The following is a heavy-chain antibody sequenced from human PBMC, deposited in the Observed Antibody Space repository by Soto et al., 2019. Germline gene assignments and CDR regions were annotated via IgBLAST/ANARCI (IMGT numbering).Heavy chain of an antibody. J-gene: IGHJ4*01. V-gene: IGHV4-34*01. CDR3: ARGGAYCSSPSCRPFWSGYYLNYSDY. CDR1: GGSLSGYY. CDR2: IHPSGRT. D-gene: IGHD2-2*01. Sequence: PSETLSLPCAVYGGSLSGYYWSWIRQPPGTGLEWSGEIHPSGRTNYNPSLKARGTRSVAPSKNHFSLTLSSLTSADTAQYYCARGGAYCSSPSCRPFWSGYYLNYSDY.